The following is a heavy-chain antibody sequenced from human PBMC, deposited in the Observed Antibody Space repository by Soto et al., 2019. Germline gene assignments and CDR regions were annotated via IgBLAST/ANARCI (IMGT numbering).Heavy chain of an antibody. Sequence: EVQLLESGGALVQPGGSLRLSCAASGFTFNNYAMSWVRQAPGKGLEWVSGSGYGGGATYYTDSVKGRFTISRDSSKNTLYLQMNSLRAEDTAIYYCAKRTGYSTGGDDFWGQGALVTVSS. D-gene: IGHD6-19*01. CDR3: AKRTGYSTGGDDF. J-gene: IGHJ4*02. CDR1: GFTFNNYA. CDR2: SGYGGGAT. V-gene: IGHV3-23*01.